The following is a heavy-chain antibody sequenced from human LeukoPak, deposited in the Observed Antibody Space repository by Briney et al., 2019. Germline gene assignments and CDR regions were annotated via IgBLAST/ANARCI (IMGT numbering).Heavy chain of an antibody. CDR2: ISESGSII. V-gene: IGHV3-48*03. Sequence: GGSLRLSCAASGFTFSSYEMNWVRQAPGKGLEWLSYISESGSIIYYADSVKGRFTISRDNAKNSLYLQMNSLRDEDTAVYYCARDGDSSGYYAAFDIWGQGTMVTVSS. D-gene: IGHD3-22*01. CDR3: ARDGDSSGYYAAFDI. J-gene: IGHJ3*02. CDR1: GFTFSSYE.